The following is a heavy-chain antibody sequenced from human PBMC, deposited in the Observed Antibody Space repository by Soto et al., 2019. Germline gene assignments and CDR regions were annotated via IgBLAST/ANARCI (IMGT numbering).Heavy chain of an antibody. CDR3: ARPGTDILTGFAFEI. J-gene: IGHJ3*02. D-gene: IGHD3-9*01. CDR1: GGSISNHY. V-gene: IGHV4-59*08. Sequence: QVQLQESGPGLVKPSETLSLTCTVSGGSISNHYWSWIRQTPGKGLEWLGYIYYRGNTKYNPSLKSRVTISIDTSKNQFSLNLTSVTAADTAVYYCARPGTDILTGFAFEIWGQGTMVTVSS. CDR2: IYYRGNT.